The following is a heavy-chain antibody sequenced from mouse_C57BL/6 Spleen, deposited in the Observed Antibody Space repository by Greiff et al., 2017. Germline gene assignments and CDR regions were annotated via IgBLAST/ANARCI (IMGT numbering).Heavy chain of an antibody. Sequence: EVHLVESGGDLVKPGGSLKLSCAASGFTFSSYGMSWVRQTPDKRLEWVATISSGGSYTYYPDSVKGRFTISRDNAKNTLYLQMSSLKSEDTAMYYCARQGSYDGYSFFAYWGQGTLVTVSA. D-gene: IGHD2-3*01. CDR1: GFTFSSYG. CDR2: ISSGGSYT. V-gene: IGHV5-6*01. J-gene: IGHJ3*01. CDR3: ARQGSYDGYSFFAY.